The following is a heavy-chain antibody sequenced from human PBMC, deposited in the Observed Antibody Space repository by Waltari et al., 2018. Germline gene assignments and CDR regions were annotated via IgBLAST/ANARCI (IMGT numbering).Heavy chain of an antibody. CDR1: GYTFTSYG. CDR2: ISAYNGNT. CDR3: ARALVVPAATSFGPLDY. V-gene: IGHV1-18*01. D-gene: IGHD2-2*01. J-gene: IGHJ4*02. Sequence: QVQLVQSGAEVKKPGASVKVSCKASGYTFTSYGISWVRQAPGQGLEWMGWISAYNGNTNYAQKLQGRVTMTTDTSTSTAYMELSSLRSEDTAVYYCARALVVPAATSFGPLDYWGQGTLVTVSS.